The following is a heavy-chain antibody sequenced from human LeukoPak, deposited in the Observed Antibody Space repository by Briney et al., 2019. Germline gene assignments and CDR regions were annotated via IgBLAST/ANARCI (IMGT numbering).Heavy chain of an antibody. CDR3: TTRKGLGAFDI. Sequence: GGSLRLSCAASGFTFSNAWMSWVRQAPGKGLEWVGRIKSKTDGGTTDYAAPVRGRFTISRDDSKNTLYLQMNSLKTEDTAVYYCTTRKGLGAFDIWGQGTMVTVSS. CDR2: IKSKTDGGTT. J-gene: IGHJ3*02. V-gene: IGHV3-15*01. D-gene: IGHD1-14*01. CDR1: GFTFSNAW.